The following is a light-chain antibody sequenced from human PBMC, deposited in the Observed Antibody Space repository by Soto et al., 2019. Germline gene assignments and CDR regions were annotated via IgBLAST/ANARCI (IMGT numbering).Light chain of an antibody. CDR1: SSGIGTFNL. J-gene: IGLJ2*01. CDR3: YSFAGVNTQ. V-gene: IGLV2-23*02. Sequence: QSALTQPASVSGSPGQSIAISCTGTSSGIGTFNLVSWYQQHPGRAPKLIIYEVNKRPSGISSRFSASKSGNTASLTISGLQADDEADYYCYSFAGVNTQFGGGTKLTVL. CDR2: EVN.